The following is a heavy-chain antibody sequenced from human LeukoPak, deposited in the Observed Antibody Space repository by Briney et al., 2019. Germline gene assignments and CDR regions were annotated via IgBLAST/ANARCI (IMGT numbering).Heavy chain of an antibody. D-gene: IGHD2-21*02. J-gene: IGHJ4*02. CDR2: IKPNSGVT. CDR1: GYTFATYL. CDR3: ARPTYCGSNCYFNFDY. Sequence: GASVKVSCKTSGYTFATYLMHWVRQAPGQGLEWLGYIKPNSGVTNYAQKFRGRVTMTWDTSISTAYIELSGLTSDDTAIYYCARPTYCGSNCYFNFDYWGEGTLVTVSS. V-gene: IGHV1-2*02.